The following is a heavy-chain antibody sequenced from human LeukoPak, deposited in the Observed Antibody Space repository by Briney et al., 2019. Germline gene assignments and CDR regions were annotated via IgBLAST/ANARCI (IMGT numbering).Heavy chain of an antibody. J-gene: IGHJ4*02. CDR1: GGSISSYY. V-gene: IGHV4-59*01. CDR2: TYYSGST. Sequence: SETLSLTCTVSGGSISSYYWSWIRQPPGKGLEWIGYTYYSGSTNYNPSLKSRVTISVDTSKNQFSLKLSSVTAADTAVYYCARAGGVKTAALDLDYWGQVTLVTVSS. D-gene: IGHD6-25*01. CDR3: ARAGGVKTAALDLDY.